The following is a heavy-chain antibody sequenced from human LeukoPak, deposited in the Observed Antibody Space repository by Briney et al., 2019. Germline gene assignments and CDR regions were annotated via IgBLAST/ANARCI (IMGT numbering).Heavy chain of an antibody. CDR1: GYTFTSYD. CDR3: ARTLRYFDWLLANAVDI. Sequence: ASVKVSCKASGYTFTSYDINWVRQATGQGLEWMGWMNPNSGNTGYAQKFQGRVTMTRNTSISTAYMELSSLRSEDTAVYYCARTLRYFDWLLANAVDIWGQGTMVTVSS. D-gene: IGHD3-9*01. V-gene: IGHV1-8*01. J-gene: IGHJ3*02. CDR2: MNPNSGNT.